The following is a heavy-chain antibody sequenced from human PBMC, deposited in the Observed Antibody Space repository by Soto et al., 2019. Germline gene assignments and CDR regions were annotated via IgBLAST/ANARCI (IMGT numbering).Heavy chain of an antibody. Sequence: QVQLVQSGAEVKKPGSSVKVSCKASGGTFSTYTITWVRQAPGQGLEWMGRIIPIIGIINYAQKFQGRVTISADKVTGTAYMELTGLISDDTAVYYCAGDPDSHYNDSHASSYPWGQGTLVTVSS. D-gene: IGHD4-4*01. V-gene: IGHV1-69*08. CDR1: GGTFSTYT. CDR3: AGDPDSHYNDSHASSYP. J-gene: IGHJ5*02. CDR2: IIPIIGII.